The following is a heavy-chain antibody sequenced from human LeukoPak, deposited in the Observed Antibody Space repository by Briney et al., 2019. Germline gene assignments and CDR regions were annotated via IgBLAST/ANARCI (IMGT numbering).Heavy chain of an antibody. CDR2: IIPIFGTA. D-gene: IGHD6-13*01. V-gene: IGHV1-69*13. Sequence: ASVKVSCKTSGGTFSSYAISWVRQAPGQGLEWMGGIIPIFGTANYAQKFQGRVTITADESTSTAYMELSSLRSEDTAVYYCASSIMTAAGPYYYYGMDVWGQGTTVTVSS. CDR3: ASSIMTAAGPYYYYGMDV. CDR1: GGTFSSYA. J-gene: IGHJ6*02.